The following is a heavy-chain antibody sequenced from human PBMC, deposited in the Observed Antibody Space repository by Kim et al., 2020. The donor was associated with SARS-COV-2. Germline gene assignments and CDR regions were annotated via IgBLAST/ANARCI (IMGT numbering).Heavy chain of an antibody. CDR3: ARDKGSSSSHSPLGY. J-gene: IGHJ4*02. CDR1: GFTFSNYG. CDR2: IWYDGSNE. V-gene: IGHV3-33*01. D-gene: IGHD6-6*01. Sequence: GGSLRLSCAASGFTFSNYGMHWVRQAPGKGLEWVALIWYDGSNEYYADSVKDRFTISRDDSKNMLYLQLNSLRAEDTAVYFCARDKGSSSSHSPLGYWGQGTLVTVSS.